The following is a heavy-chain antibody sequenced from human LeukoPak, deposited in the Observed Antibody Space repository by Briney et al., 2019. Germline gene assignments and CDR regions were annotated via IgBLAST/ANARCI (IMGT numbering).Heavy chain of an antibody. CDR3: ARDRRRANYYDSSGYYSDY. V-gene: IGHV4-4*02. CDR1: GGSISSSNW. J-gene: IGHJ4*02. CDR2: IYHSGST. D-gene: IGHD3-22*01. Sequence: PSETLSLTCAVSGGSISSSNWWSWVRRPPGKGLEWIGEIYHSGSTNYNPSLKSRVTISVDKSKNQFSLKLSSVTAADTAVYYCARDRRRANYYDSSGYYSDYWGQGTLVTVSS.